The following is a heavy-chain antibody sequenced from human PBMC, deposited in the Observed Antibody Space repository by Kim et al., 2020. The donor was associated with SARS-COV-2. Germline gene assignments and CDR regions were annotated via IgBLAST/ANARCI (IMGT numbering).Heavy chain of an antibody. D-gene: IGHD3-10*01. V-gene: IGHV4-30-2*05. Sequence: NYNPPRKRRVTLPVDTSKNQSSLKLSSVTAADTAVDYCARSLYGLGDFDYWGQGTLVTVSS. CDR3: ARSLYGLGDFDY. J-gene: IGHJ4*02.